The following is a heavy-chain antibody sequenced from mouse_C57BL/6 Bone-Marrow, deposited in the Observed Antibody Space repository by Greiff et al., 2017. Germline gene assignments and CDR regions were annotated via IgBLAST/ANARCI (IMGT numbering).Heavy chain of an antibody. CDR2: IDPSDSYT. D-gene: IGHD1-1*01. CDR1: GYTFTSYW. CDR3: ARPHDYYEGYWYFDV. Sequence: VQLQQPGAELVRPGTSVKLSCTASGYTFTSYWMHWVKQRPGQGLEWIGVIDPSDSYTNYNQQFKGKATLTVDTSSSTAYMQLSSLTSEDSSVYYCARPHDYYEGYWYFDVWGTGTTVTVSS. J-gene: IGHJ1*03. V-gene: IGHV1-59*01.